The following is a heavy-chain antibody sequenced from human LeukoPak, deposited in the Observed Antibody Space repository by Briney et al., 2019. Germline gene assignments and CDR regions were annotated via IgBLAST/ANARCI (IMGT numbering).Heavy chain of an antibody. CDR1: GGSISSYY. J-gene: IGHJ6*02. CDR2: IYYSGST. D-gene: IGHD3-3*01. CDR3: ARGLADFSDYYYYGMDV. V-gene: IGHV4-59*01. Sequence: SETLSLTCTVSGGSISSYYWSWIRQPPGKGLEWIGYIYYSGSTNYSPSLKSRVTISVDTSKNQFSLKLSSVTAADTAVYYCARGLADFSDYYYYGMDVWGQGTTVTVSS.